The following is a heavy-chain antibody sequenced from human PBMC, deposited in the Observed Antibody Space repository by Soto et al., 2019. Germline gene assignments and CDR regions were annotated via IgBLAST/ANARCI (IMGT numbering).Heavy chain of an antibody. Sequence: ASVKVSCKASGYSFTDYHIHWVRQAPGQGLDWLGRINPKSGGTSTAQKFQGWVTMTTDTSISTASMELTRLTSDDTAIYYCARGDSTDCSNGVCSFFYNHDMDVWGQGTTVTVSS. V-gene: IGHV1-2*04. CDR3: ARGDSTDCSNGVCSFFYNHDMDV. CDR1: GYSFTDYH. J-gene: IGHJ6*02. D-gene: IGHD2-8*01. CDR2: INPKSGGT.